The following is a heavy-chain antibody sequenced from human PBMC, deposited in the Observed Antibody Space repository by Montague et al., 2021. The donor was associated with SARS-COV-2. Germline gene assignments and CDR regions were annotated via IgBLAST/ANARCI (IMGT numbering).Heavy chain of an antibody. V-gene: IGHV4-61*02. D-gene: IGHD4-17*01. CDR3: ARENRGGDGPGYYFYLGMDV. Sequence: TLSLTCSVSGGSIRSDTSYYNWFRQPDGKGLEWVGRTYGGGSASYNPSLKSRVIISLDTYKNEVSLKMSSVTAADSARYFCARENRGGDGPGYYFYLGMDVWGRGTTVTVSS. CDR1: GGSIRSDTSY. J-gene: IGHJ6*02. CDR2: TYGGGSA.